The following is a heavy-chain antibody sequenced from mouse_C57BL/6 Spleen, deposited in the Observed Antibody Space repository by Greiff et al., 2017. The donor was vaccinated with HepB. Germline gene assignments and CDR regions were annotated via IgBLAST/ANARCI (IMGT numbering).Heavy chain of an antibody. V-gene: IGHV1-69*01. J-gene: IGHJ1*03. CDR3: ARRAYYGSSYDFDV. Sequence: QVQLQQPGAELVMPGASVKLSCKASGYTFTSYWMHWVKQRPGQGLEWIGEIDPSDSYTNYNQKFKGKSTLTVDKSSSTAYMQLSSPTSEDSAVYYCARRAYYGSSYDFDVWGTGTTVTVSS. CDR1: GYTFTSYW. D-gene: IGHD1-1*01. CDR2: IDPSDSYT.